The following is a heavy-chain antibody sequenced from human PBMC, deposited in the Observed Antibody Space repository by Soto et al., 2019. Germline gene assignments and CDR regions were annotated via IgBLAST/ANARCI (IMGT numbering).Heavy chain of an antibody. CDR3: ARVGVVVPAAIGGYWYFDL. D-gene: IGHD2-2*02. V-gene: IGHV1-69*06. CDR1: GGTFSSYA. CDR2: IIPIFGTA. Sequence: QVQLVQSGAEVKKPGSSVKVSCKASGGTFSSYAISWVRQAPGQGLEWMGGIIPIFGTANYAQKFQGRVTIIADKSTSTAYMELSSLRSEDTAVYYCARVGVVVPAAIGGYWYFDLWGRGTLVTVSS. J-gene: IGHJ2*01.